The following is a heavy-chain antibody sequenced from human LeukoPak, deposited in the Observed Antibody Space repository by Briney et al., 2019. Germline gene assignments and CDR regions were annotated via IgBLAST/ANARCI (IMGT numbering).Heavy chain of an antibody. J-gene: IGHJ3*02. D-gene: IGHD3-16*02. V-gene: IGHV4-61*02. CDR1: GVPINSGSYY. Sequence: SQTLSLTCTVSGVPINSGSYYWGWFGQPAGKGLEWIGRIYTSENTNYNPSLQSRVTLSIDTSKNQFSLKLSSMTAADTAVYYCARISYHDTFDMWGQGTMVTVSS. CDR3: ARISYHDTFDM. CDR2: IYTSENT.